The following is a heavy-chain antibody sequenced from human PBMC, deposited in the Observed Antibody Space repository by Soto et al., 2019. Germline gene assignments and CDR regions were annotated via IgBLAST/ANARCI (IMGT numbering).Heavy chain of an antibody. CDR3: ARDPGTGAALRAYHFDY. CDR2: INAGNGDT. CDR1: RYGFTTYA. Sequence: ASVKVSCKASRYGFTTYALHWVRQAPGQRLEWMGWINAGNGDTKYSEKFQGRVTITRDTSANTAYMELSSLRSEDTSVYYCARDPGTGAALRAYHFDYWGQGTLVTVSS. J-gene: IGHJ4*02. D-gene: IGHD1-1*01. V-gene: IGHV1-3*01.